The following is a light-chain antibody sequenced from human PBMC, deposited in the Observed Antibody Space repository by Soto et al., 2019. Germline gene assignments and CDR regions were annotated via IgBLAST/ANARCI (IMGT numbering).Light chain of an antibody. J-gene: IGKJ2*01. V-gene: IGKV3-20*01. CDR2: GAS. CDR3: QEYGSSPYT. CDR1: QSVSNSY. Sequence: EIVLTQSPGTLSLSPGERATLSCRASQSVSNSYLAWYQQKPGQAPRLLIYGASSRATGIPDRFSGSGSGTDFTLTIGRLEPEDFAVYYCQEYGSSPYTFGQGTKLEI.